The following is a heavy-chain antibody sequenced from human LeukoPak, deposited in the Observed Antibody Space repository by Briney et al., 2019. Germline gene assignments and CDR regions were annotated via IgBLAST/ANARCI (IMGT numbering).Heavy chain of an antibody. J-gene: IGHJ4*02. CDR3: ARDWDTAMVDY. D-gene: IGHD5-18*01. CDR1: GFTFSSYG. V-gene: IGHV3-33*01. CDR2: IWYDGSNK. Sequence: GRSLRLSCAASGFTFSSYGMHWVRQAPGKGLEWVAVIWYDGSNKYYADSVKGRFTISRDNSKNTLYLQMNSLRAEDTAVYYCARDWDTAMVDYWGQGTLVTVSS.